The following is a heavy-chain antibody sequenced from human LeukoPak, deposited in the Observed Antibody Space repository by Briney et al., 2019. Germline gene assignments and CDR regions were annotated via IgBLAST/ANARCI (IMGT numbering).Heavy chain of an antibody. CDR3: ASSLRETGSYGDYYPTWFDP. D-gene: IGHD4-17*01. V-gene: IGHV4-39*01. J-gene: IGHJ5*02. Sequence: SETLSLTCTVSGGSISSSSYYWGWIRQPPGKGLEGIGSIYYSGSTYYNPSLKSQVTISVDTSKNQFSLKLSSVTAADTAVYYCASSLRETGSYGDYYPTWFDPWGQGTLVSVSS. CDR1: GGSISSSSYY. CDR2: IYYSGST.